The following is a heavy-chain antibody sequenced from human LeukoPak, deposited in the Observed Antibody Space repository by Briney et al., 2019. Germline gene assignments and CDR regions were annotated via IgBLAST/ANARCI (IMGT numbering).Heavy chain of an antibody. CDR1: GDSINSYF. D-gene: IGHD2-15*01. V-gene: IGHV4-59*08. CDR3: ARRMSTSGGSWFDP. CDR2: IYHSGTS. Sequence: SETLSLTCSVSGDSINSYFWSWIQQPPGKGLEWIGYIYHSGTSNYNPSLSSRVTISVDTSKNEVSLKLSSVSAADTAVYFCARRMSTSGGSWFDPWGQGILVTVAS. J-gene: IGHJ5*02.